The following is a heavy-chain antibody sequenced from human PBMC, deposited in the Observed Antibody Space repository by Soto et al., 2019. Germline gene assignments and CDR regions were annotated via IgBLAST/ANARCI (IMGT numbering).Heavy chain of an antibody. J-gene: IGHJ4*02. CDR1: GGTFSSYA. Sequence: GASVKVSCKASGGTFSSYAISWVRQAPGQGLEWMGGIIPIFGTANYAQKFQGRVTITADESTSTAYMELSSLRSEDTAVYYCARHEQLVKSYYFDYWGQGTLVTVSS. V-gene: IGHV1-69*13. CDR2: IIPIFGTA. CDR3: ARHEQLVKSYYFDY. D-gene: IGHD6-6*01.